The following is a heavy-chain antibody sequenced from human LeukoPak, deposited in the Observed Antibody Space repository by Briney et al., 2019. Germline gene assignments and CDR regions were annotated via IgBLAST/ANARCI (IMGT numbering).Heavy chain of an antibody. CDR3: ARVYYDSSGYYSDY. J-gene: IGHJ4*02. CDR1: GGSISSGGYS. Sequence: SQTLSLTCAVSGGSISSGGYSWSWIRQPPGKGLEWIGYIYYSGSTNYNPSLKSRVTIAVDTSKNQFSLTLSSVTAADTAVYYCARVYYDSSGYYSDYWGQGTVVTVSS. D-gene: IGHD3-22*01. V-gene: IGHV4-61*08. CDR2: IYYSGST.